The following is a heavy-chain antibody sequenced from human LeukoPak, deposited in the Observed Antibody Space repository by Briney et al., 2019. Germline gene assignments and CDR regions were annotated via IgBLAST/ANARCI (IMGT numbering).Heavy chain of an antibody. Sequence: ASVKVSCKASGYTFTSYYMHWVRQAPGQGLEWMGIINPSGGSTSYAQKFQGRVTMTRDMSTSTVYMELSSLRSEDTAVYCCARGNYTEYYYSYMDVWGKGTTVTVSS. CDR1: GYTFTSYY. CDR2: INPSGGST. CDR3: ARGNYTEYYYSYMDV. D-gene: IGHD1-7*01. J-gene: IGHJ6*03. V-gene: IGHV1-46*01.